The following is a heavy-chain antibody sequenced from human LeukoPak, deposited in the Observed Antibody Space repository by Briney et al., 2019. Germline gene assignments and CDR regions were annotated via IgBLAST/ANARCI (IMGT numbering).Heavy chain of an antibody. J-gene: IGHJ4*02. D-gene: IGHD2-21*02. CDR3: VRDRRLQALDF. V-gene: IGHV3-74*01. CDR1: GFTFTNYW. CDR2: INPDTTST. Sequence: GGSLRLSCAASGFTFTNYWMHWVRQSPGKGLVWVSRINPDTTSTSYADSVKGRSIISRDNAKNTLYLQLDSLRAEDTAVYYCVRDRRLQALDFWGQGTLVTVSS.